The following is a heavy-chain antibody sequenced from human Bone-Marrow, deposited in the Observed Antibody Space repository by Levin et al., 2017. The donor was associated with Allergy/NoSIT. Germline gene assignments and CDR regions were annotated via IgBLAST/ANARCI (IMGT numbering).Heavy chain of an antibody. CDR1: GGTFSSYT. CDR3: ARVSTYYDFWSGYTYYYDYYGMDV. V-gene: IGHV1-69*02. D-gene: IGHD3-3*01. CDR2: IIPILGIA. Sequence: GASVKVSCKASGGTFSSYTISWVRQAPGQGLEWMGRIIPILGIANYAQKFQGRVTITADKSTSTAYMELSSLRSEDTAVYYCARVSTYYDFWSGYTYYYDYYGMDVWGQGTTVTVSS. J-gene: IGHJ6*02.